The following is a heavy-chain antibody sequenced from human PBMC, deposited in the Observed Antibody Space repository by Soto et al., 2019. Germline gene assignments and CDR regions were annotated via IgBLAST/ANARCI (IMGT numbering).Heavy chain of an antibody. CDR3: ARAPVSILWFGELFLN. CDR2: IYSGGST. D-gene: IGHD3-10*01. V-gene: IGHV3-66*01. Sequence: PGGSLRLSCAASGFTVSSNYMSWVRQAPGKGLEWVSVIYSGGSTYYADSVKGRFTISRDNSKNTLYLQMNSLRAEDTAVYYCARAPVSILWFGELFLNWGQGTLVTVSS. J-gene: IGHJ4*02. CDR1: GFTVSSNY.